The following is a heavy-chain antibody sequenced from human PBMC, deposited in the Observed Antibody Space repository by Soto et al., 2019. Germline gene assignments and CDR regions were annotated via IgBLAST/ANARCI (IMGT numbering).Heavy chain of an antibody. CDR1: EGTFSSYA. Sequence: ASVKVSCKASEGTFSSYAIRWVRQAPGQGLEWMGGIIPIFGTANYAQKFQGRVTITADKSTSTAYMELSSLRSEDTAVYYCARRDDYVWGSYRHGDAFDIWGQGTMVTVSS. D-gene: IGHD3-16*02. J-gene: IGHJ3*02. CDR3: ARRDDYVWGSYRHGDAFDI. CDR2: IIPIFGTA. V-gene: IGHV1-69*06.